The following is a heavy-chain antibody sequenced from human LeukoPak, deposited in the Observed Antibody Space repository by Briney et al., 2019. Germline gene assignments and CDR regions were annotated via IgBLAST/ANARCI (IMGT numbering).Heavy chain of an antibody. J-gene: IGHJ2*01. D-gene: IGHD1-14*01. CDR1: GASINNNY. CDR2: IYSNGNT. Sequence: SETLSLTCAVSGASINNNYWTWVRQPPGKGLEWIGYIYSNGNTNYNPSLKGRVTMSIATSKNQFSLQLPTVTAADTAVYYCASGTFDGPLYGTYWYFHVWGRGTLVTVSP. CDR3: ASGTFDGPLYGTYWYFHV. V-gene: IGHV4-59*01.